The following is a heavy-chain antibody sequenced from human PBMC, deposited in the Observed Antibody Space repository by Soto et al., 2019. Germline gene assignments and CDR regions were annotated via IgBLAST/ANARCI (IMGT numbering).Heavy chain of an antibody. J-gene: IGHJ4*02. Sequence: GGSLRLSCAASGFTFSSYSMNWVRQAPGKGLEWVSSIISSSSSIYYADSVKGRFTISRHNSKNTLYLQMNSLRAEDTAVYYCARDPAPYCSGGSCVDYWGQGTLVTVSS. V-gene: IGHV3-21*04. D-gene: IGHD2-15*01. CDR1: GFTFSSYS. CDR3: ARDPAPYCSGGSCVDY. CDR2: IISSSSSI.